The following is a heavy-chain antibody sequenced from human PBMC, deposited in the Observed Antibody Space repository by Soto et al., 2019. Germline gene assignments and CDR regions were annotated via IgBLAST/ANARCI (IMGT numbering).Heavy chain of an antibody. J-gene: IGHJ5*02. CDR2: ISAYNGNT. Sequence: AXVNVSCKASGCTFTSYGISWVLQAPGQGLEWMGWISAYNGNTNYAQKLQGRVTMTTDTSTSTAYMELRSLRSDDTAVYYCARDPELYSSGYYNWLAPGAQGTRVPVSS. CDR3: ARDPELYSSGYYNWLAP. V-gene: IGHV1-18*01. D-gene: IGHD3-22*01. CDR1: GCTFTSYG.